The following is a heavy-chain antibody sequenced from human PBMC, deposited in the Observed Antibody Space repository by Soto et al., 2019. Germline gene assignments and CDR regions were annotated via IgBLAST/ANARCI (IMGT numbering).Heavy chain of an antibody. CDR1: GFIFSDYY. V-gene: IGHV3-11*06. CDR3: AVGGGDYVLGDFDY. Sequence: QVQLVESGGGLVKPGGSLRLSCAASGFIFSDYYMSWIRQAPGKGLEWVSYISSSSSYTNYADSVKGRFTISRDNAKNSLYLQMNSLRPEDTAVYYCAVGGGDYVLGDFDYWGQGTLVTVSS. J-gene: IGHJ4*02. CDR2: ISSSSSYT. D-gene: IGHD4-17*01.